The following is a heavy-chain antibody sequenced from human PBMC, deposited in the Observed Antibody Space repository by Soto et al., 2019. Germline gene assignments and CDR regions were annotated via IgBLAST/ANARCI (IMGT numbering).Heavy chain of an antibody. J-gene: IGHJ4*02. CDR3: ARGRDGDY. CDR1: GYTFTSYG. Sequence: QVHLVQSGAEVKKPGASVKVSCKGSGYTFTSYGITWVRQGPGQGLEWMGWIGAPNGNTDYAQKLEGRVTVTRDTSTSTAYLELRSLRSDVTAVYYCARGRDGDYWGQGALVTVSS. V-gene: IGHV1-18*01. D-gene: IGHD6-6*01. CDR2: IGAPNGNT.